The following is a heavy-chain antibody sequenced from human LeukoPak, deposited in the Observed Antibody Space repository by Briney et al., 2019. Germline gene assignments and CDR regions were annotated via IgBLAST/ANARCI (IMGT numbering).Heavy chain of an antibody. CDR1: GYTFTGYY. D-gene: IGHD3-10*01. Sequence: ASVKVSCKASGYTFTGYYMHWVRQAPGQGLEWMGWINPNSGGTNYAQKFQGRVTMTRDTSISTAYMELSRLRSDDTAVYYCARATYYYGSGDDYWGQGTLVTVSS. CDR3: ARATYYYGSGDDY. CDR2: INPNSGGT. V-gene: IGHV1-2*02. J-gene: IGHJ4*02.